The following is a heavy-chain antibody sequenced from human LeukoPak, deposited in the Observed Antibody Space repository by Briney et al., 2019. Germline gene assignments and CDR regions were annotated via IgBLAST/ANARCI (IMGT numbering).Heavy chain of an antibody. Sequence: GGSLRLSCAASGFIFSTYWMHWVRQAPGKGLVWVSRMNSDGSSISYADSVKGRFTISRDNAKNTLYLQMNNLRPEDTAVYYCVPQEDCSRTTSQSDYWGQGTLVTVSS. CDR2: MNSDGSSI. J-gene: IGHJ4*02. V-gene: IGHV3-74*01. D-gene: IGHD2-2*01. CDR1: GFIFSTYW. CDR3: VPQEDCSRTTSQSDY.